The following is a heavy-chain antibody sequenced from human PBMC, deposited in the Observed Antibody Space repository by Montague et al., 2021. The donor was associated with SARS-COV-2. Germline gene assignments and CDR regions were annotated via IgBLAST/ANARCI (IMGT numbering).Heavy chain of an antibody. Sequence: SLRLSCAASGFTLSSYEMDWVRQAPGKGLEWVSYISSSGSAKYYADSVKGRFTISRDNAKNSLYLQMNNLRAEDTAVYYCARGGSVIMVRGLIADAFDIWGQGTMVTVPS. V-gene: IGHV3-48*03. CDR1: GFTLSSYE. CDR3: ARGGSVIMVRGLIADAFDI. D-gene: IGHD3-10*01. CDR2: ISSSGSAK. J-gene: IGHJ3*02.